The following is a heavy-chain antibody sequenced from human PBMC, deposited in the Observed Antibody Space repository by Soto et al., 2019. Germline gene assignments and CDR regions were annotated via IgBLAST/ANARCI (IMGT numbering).Heavy chain of an antibody. V-gene: IGHV2-70*01. J-gene: IGHJ6*02. CDR3: ARIRDIAAAGTGGMDV. Sequence: GSGPTLVNPTQTLTLTCPFSGFSLSTSGMCVSWIRQPPGKALEWLALIDWDDDKYYSTSLKTRLTISKDTSKNQVVLTMTNMDPVDTATYYCARIRDIAAAGTGGMDVWGQGTTVTAP. CDR2: IDWDDDK. D-gene: IGHD6-13*01. CDR1: GFSLSTSGMC.